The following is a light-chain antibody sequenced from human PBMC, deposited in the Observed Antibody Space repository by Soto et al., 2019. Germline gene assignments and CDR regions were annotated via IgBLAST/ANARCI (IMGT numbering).Light chain of an antibody. V-gene: IGLV2-14*03. CDR3: SSYTSSYTWV. CDR2: GVT. Sequence: QSVLTQPASVSGSPGQSITISCSGTTNDVGGYNYVSWYQQHPGKAPKLLIYGVTARPSGVSSRFSGSKSGNAASLTISGLQAEDEGDYYCSSYTSSYTWVFGGGTKLTVL. J-gene: IGLJ3*02. CDR1: TNDVGGYNY.